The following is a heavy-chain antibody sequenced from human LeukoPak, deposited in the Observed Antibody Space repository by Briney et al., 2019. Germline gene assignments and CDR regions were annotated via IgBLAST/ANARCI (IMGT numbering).Heavy chain of an antibody. CDR1: GGSISSGDYY. V-gene: IGHV4-30-4*02. J-gene: IGHJ6*04. CDR2: IYYSGST. CDR3: ARAGQQLDEVPDYYGMDV. Sequence: SETLSLTCTVSGGSISSGDYYWSWIRQPPGKGLEWIGYIYYSGSTYYNPSLKSRVTISVDTSKNQFSLKLSSVTAADTAVYYCARAGQQLDEVPDYYGMDVWGKGTTVTVSS. D-gene: IGHD6-13*01.